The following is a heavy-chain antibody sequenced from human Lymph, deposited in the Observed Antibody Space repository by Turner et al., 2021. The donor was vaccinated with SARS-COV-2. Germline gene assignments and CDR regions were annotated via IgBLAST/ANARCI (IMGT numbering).Heavy chain of an antibody. CDR1: GFPFSYAW. CDR2: IKSKTDGGTT. V-gene: IGHV3-15*01. CDR3: TTGWFTGTYGDYFDY. J-gene: IGHJ4*02. D-gene: IGHD1-7*01. Sequence: EVQLVASGGGWVKPGGSLRLSCAASGFPFSYAWMTWVRQAPGKGLEWVGRIKSKTDGGTTDYAAPVKGRFTISRDDSKNTLYLQMNSLKTEDTAVYFCTTGWFTGTYGDYFDYWGQGTLVTVSS.